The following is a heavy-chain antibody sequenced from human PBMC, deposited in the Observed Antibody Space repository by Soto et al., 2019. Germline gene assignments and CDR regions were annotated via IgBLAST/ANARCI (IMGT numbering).Heavy chain of an antibody. V-gene: IGHV1-69*02. CDR3: ASRVGGGESGMDV. J-gene: IGHJ6*02. CDR1: GGTFSSYT. D-gene: IGHD2-15*01. Sequence: QVQLVQSGAEVKKPGSSVKVSCKASGGTFSSYTISWVRQAPGQGLEWMGRIIPILGIANYAQKFQGRVTITADKSTSTAYMELSSLRSEDSAVYYCASRVGGGESGMDVWGQGTTVTVSS. CDR2: IIPILGIA.